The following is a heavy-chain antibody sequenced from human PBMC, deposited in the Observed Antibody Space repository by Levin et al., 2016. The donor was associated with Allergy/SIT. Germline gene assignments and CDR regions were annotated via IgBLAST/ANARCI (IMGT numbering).Heavy chain of an antibody. V-gene: IGHV3-21*04. Sequence: GGSLRLSCAASGFTFSSYSMNWVRQAPGKGLEWVSSISSSSSYIYYADSVKGRFTISRDNSKNTLYLQMNSLRAEDTAVYYCANQGVAVAATPWFDPWGQGTLVTVSS. CDR3: ANQGVAVAATPWFDP. CDR2: ISSSSSYI. CDR1: GFTFSSYS. D-gene: IGHD2-15*01. J-gene: IGHJ5*02.